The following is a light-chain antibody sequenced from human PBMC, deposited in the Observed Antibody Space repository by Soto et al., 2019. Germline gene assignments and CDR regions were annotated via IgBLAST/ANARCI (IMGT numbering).Light chain of an antibody. V-gene: IGKV1-5*03. CDR2: KAS. Sequence: DMQMTQSPSSLSASVGVKATIASRACQHIDSLLAWYQQKPGKAPMFLIYKASSLESGVPSRFSGSESGTEFTLTISSLQPDDFATYDCQQYRAYPLPFGQGTKVDIK. J-gene: IGKJ2*01. CDR1: QHIDSL. CDR3: QQYRAYPLP.